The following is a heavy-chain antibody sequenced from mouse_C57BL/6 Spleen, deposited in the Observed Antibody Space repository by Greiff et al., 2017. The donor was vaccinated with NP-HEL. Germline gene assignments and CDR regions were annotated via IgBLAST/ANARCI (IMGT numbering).Heavy chain of an antibody. CDR1: GYTFTSYW. CDR3: ARDTTVVADYAMGY. Sequence: VQLQQPGAELVKPGASVKLSCKASGYTFTSYWMHWVKQRPGRGLEWIGRIDPNSGGTKYNEKFKSKATLTVDKPSSTAYMQISSLTSEDSAVYYCARDTTVVADYAMGYWGQGTSVTVSS. D-gene: IGHD1-1*01. CDR2: IDPNSGGT. V-gene: IGHV1-72*01. J-gene: IGHJ4*01.